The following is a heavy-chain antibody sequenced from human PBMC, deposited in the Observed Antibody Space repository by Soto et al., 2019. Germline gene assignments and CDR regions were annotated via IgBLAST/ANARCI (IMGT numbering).Heavy chain of an antibody. CDR3: ASPPPDCSSTSCYLI. CDR1: GGSINSGGYY. J-gene: IGHJ4*02. CDR2: IQFSGTT. Sequence: PSETLSLTCTVSGGSINSGGYYWAWIRQSPGKGLEWIGRIQFSGTTYYNPSLKSRAAISVDTSKNQVSLRLDSVTAADTAVYYCASPPPDCSSTSCYLIWGQGTLVTVSS. D-gene: IGHD2-2*01. V-gene: IGHV4-39*01.